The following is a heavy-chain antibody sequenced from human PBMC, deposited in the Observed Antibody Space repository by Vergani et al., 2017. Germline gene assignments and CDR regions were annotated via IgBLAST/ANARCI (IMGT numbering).Heavy chain of an antibody. CDR1: GGSFSGYY. J-gene: IGHJ3*02. Sequence: QVQLQQWGAGLLKPSETLSLTCAVYGGSFSGYYWSWIRQPPGKGLEWIGEINHSGSTNYNPSLKSRVTISVDTSKNQFSLKLSSVTAADTAVYYCAAPRNHDAFDIWGQGTMVTVSS. V-gene: IGHV4-34*01. CDR3: AAPRNHDAFDI. CDR2: INHSGST.